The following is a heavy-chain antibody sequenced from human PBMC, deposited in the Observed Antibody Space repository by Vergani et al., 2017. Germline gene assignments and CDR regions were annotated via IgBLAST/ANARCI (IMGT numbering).Heavy chain of an antibody. CDR2: IYVSGIT. J-gene: IGHJ6*02. Sequence: QVQLQESGPGLVKPSQTLSLTCTVSGASINNDFYYWHWIRQPAGKGLEWIGRIYVSGITDYNSSLQSRVSMSVDTSKNQFSLTLTSVTAADTAVYYCARQSYYYGSGSYYTPYGMDVWGQGTTVTVSS. V-gene: IGHV4-61*02. CDR1: GASINNDFYY. CDR3: ARQSYYYGSGSYYTPYGMDV. D-gene: IGHD3-10*01.